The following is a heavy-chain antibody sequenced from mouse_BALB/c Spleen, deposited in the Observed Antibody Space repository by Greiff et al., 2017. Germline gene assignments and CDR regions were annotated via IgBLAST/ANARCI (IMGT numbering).Heavy chain of an antibody. J-gene: IGHJ2*01. V-gene: IGHV1S22*01. D-gene: IGHD1-1*01. CDR2: IYTGSGST. CDR3: TRSLLLRYSHFDY. Sequence: LQPGSELVRPGASVKLSCKASGYTFTSYWMHWVKQRHGQGLEWIGNIYTGSGSTNYDEKFKSKGTLTVDTSSSTAYMHLSSLTSEDSAVYYCTRSLLLRYSHFDYWGQGTTLTVSS. CDR1: GYTFTSYW.